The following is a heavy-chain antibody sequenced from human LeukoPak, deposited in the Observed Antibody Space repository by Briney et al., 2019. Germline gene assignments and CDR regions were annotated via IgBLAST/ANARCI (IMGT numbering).Heavy chain of an antibody. J-gene: IGHJ4*02. D-gene: IGHD4-17*01. CDR2: ITTSSSYI. Sequence: GGSLRISCAASGFTFSSYSMNWVRQAPGKGLEWVSSITTSSSYIYYADSVRGRFTVSRYNAKNSLYLQMNSLRVEDTAVYYCARDGDGDYVFSYYFDYWGQGTLVTVSS. V-gene: IGHV3-21*01. CDR3: ARDGDGDYVFSYYFDY. CDR1: GFTFSSYS.